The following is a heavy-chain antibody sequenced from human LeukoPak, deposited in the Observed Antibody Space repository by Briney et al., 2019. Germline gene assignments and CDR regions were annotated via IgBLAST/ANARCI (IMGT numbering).Heavy chain of an antibody. D-gene: IGHD3-22*01. Sequence: GGSLRLSCSASGFTFSSYAMHWVRQAPGKGLEYVSAISSNGGSTYYADSVKGRFTISRDNSKNTLYLQMNSLRAEDTAVYYCAKDYGSGYYYSDYWGQGTLVTVSS. J-gene: IGHJ4*02. CDR1: GFTFSSYA. V-gene: IGHV3-64*04. CDR2: ISSNGGST. CDR3: AKDYGSGYYYSDY.